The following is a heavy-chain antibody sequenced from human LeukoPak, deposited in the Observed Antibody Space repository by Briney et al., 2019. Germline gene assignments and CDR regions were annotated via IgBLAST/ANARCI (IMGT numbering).Heavy chain of an antibody. D-gene: IGHD3-22*01. J-gene: IGHJ4*02. CDR3: TRGDSSNWYYDY. CDR1: GFTFSDYY. Sequence: PGGSLRLSCAASGFTFSDYYMSWIRQAPGKGLEWVSYISSSGSTIYYTDSVKGRFTISRDNAKNSLYLQMNSLRDEDTAVYYCTRGDSSNWYYDYWGQGTLVTVSS. CDR2: ISSSGSTI. V-gene: IGHV3-11*04.